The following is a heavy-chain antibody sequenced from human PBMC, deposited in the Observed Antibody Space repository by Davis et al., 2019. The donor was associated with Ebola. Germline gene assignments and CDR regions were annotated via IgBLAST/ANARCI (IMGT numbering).Heavy chain of an antibody. CDR3: AKDPRGYCTGGVCFDSSFDY. V-gene: IGHV3-7*03. D-gene: IGHD2-8*02. Sequence: PGGSLRLSCAASGFTFSSYWMSWVRQAPGKGLEWVANIKQDGSEKYYVDSVKGRFTISRDNAKNSLYLQMNSLRAEDTAVYYCAKDPRGYCTGGVCFDSSFDYWGQGTLVTVSS. J-gene: IGHJ4*02. CDR1: GFTFSSYW. CDR2: IKQDGSEK.